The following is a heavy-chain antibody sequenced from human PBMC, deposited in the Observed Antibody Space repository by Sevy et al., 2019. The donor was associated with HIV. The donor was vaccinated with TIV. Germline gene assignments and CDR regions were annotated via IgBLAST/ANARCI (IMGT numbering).Heavy chain of an antibody. CDR3: AKDLYSSSWYGYYYYYGMDV. D-gene: IGHD6-13*01. CDR1: GFTFSSYG. J-gene: IGHJ6*02. Sequence: GGSLRLSCAASGFTFSSYGMHWVRQAPGKGLEWVAFIRYDGSNKYYADSVKGRFTISRDNSKNTLYLQMNSLRAEDTAVYYCAKDLYSSSWYGYYYYYGMDVWGQGTTVTVSS. CDR2: IRYDGSNK. V-gene: IGHV3-30*02.